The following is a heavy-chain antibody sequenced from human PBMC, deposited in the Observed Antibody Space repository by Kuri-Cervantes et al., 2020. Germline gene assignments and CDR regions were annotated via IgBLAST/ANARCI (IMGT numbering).Heavy chain of an antibody. CDR1: GGSISSINW. Sequence: SETLSLTCAVSGGSISSINWWSWVRQPPGKGLEWIGEIYHIGSTNYNPYLRSLVTISVDKSKTQFSRKLSSVTAADPAVYYCARRPRTITMVRGVIITPYNWFDPWGQGTMVTVSS. CDR2: IYHIGST. V-gene: IGHV4-4*02. J-gene: IGHJ5*02. D-gene: IGHD3-10*01. CDR3: ARRPRTITMVRGVIITPYNWFDP.